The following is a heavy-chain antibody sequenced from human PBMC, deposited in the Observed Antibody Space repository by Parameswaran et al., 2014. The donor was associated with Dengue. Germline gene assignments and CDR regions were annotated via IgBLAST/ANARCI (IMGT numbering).Heavy chain of an antibody. CDR1: GYTFTDYY. J-gene: IGHJ4*02. D-gene: IGHD6-13*01. CDR3: ARTSGGIAGDFDY. Sequence: ASVKVSCKASGYTFTDYYMHWVRQAPGQGLEWMGWINPNSGGTNYAQKFQGRVTMTRDTSISTAYMELSRLRSDDTAVYYCARTSGGIAGDFDYWGQGTLVTVSS. V-gene: IGHV1-2*02. CDR2: INPNSGGT.